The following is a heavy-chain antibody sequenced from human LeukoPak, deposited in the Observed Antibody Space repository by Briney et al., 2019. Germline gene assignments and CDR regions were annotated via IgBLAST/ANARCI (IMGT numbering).Heavy chain of an antibody. V-gene: IGHV3-74*01. CDR1: GFTFSSYW. CDR3: ARAPSEIGGYYPEYFRL. D-gene: IGHD3-22*01. J-gene: IGHJ1*01. Sequence: GGSLRLSCAASGFTFSSYWMHWVRQAPGKGLVWVSRIKSDGSTNYADSVKGRFTISRDNAKNTLSLQMNSLRAEDTGVYYCARAPSEIGGYYPEYFRLWGQGTLVTVSS. CDR2: IKSDGST.